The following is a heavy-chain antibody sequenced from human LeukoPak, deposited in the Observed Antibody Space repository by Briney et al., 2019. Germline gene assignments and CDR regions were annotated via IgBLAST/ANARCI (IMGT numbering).Heavy chain of an antibody. CDR1: GGSISSSNW. Sequence: SGTLSLTCAVSGGSISSSNWWSWVRQPPGKGLEWIGYIYYTGSTNHNPSLKSRVTISVDTSKNQFSLKLSSVTAADTAVYYCARAYSSNWYEYNWSDPWGQGTLVTVSS. D-gene: IGHD6-13*01. CDR2: IYYTGST. J-gene: IGHJ5*02. V-gene: IGHV4-4*02. CDR3: ARAYSSNWYEYNWSDP.